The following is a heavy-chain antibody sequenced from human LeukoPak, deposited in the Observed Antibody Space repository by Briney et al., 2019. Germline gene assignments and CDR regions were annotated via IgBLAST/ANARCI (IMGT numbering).Heavy chain of an antibody. CDR3: ASSGWYKDAFDI. J-gene: IGHJ3*02. V-gene: IGHV4-59*01. CDR1: GGSISSYY. Sequence: SETLSLTCTVSGGSISSYYWSWIRQPPGKGLEWVGYIYYSGSTNYDPSLKSRVTISVDTSKNQFSLKLSSVTAADTAVYYCASSGWYKDAFDIWGQGTMVTVSS. D-gene: IGHD6-19*01. CDR2: IYYSGST.